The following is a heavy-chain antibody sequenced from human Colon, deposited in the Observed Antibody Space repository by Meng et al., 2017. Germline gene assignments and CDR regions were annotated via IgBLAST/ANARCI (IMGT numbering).Heavy chain of an antibody. J-gene: IGHJ4*02. V-gene: IGHV4-34*01. CDR3: ARAAAWRTQSVDY. CDR2: INYSGST. CDR1: GGSFNDYY. Sequence: QVQLQQWGAGLLKPSETLSLTCAVYGGSFNDYYWSWIRQSPGKGLEWIGEINYSGSTNYNPSLKSRVTISVDTSKNQVSLKLSSVTAADTAVYYCARAAAWRTQSVDYWGQGTLVTVSS. D-gene: IGHD2-15*01.